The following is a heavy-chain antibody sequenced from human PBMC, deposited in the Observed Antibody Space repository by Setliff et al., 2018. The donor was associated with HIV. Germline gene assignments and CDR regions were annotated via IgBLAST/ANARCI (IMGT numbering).Heavy chain of an antibody. J-gene: IGHJ4*02. V-gene: IGHV1-2*06. D-gene: IGHD1-1*01. CDR3: ARDPPAAMQLERPSDY. CDR2: INPDSGAT. CDR1: GYSFTGCY. Sequence: ASVKVSCKASGYSFTGCYIHWVRQAPGQGLEWMGRINPDSGATKYAQKFLGRITMTRDTSITTAYLELSRLRADDTAVYFCARDPPAAMQLERPSDYWGQGTRVTVSS.